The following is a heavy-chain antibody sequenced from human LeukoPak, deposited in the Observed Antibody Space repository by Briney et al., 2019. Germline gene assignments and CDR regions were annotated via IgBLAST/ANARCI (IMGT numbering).Heavy chain of an antibody. CDR2: IKSKTHGETT. CDR1: GFTFNNGW. J-gene: IGHJ4*02. Sequence: GGSLRLSCAVSGFTFNNGWMSWVRQAPGKGLEWVGRIKSKTHGETTDYAAPVKGRFTISRDDSKNTLYLQMNSLKTEDTAVYYCTTEYYYDSSGLFDFWGQGTLVTVSS. V-gene: IGHV3-15*01. CDR3: TTEYYYDSSGLFDF. D-gene: IGHD3-22*01.